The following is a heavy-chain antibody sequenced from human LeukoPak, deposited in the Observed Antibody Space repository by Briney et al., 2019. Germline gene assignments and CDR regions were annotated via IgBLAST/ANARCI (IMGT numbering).Heavy chain of an antibody. Sequence: PGGSLRLSCAASGFTFDDYGMSWVRQAPGKGLDWVSGINLNGYSTGYVDSVKGRFTISRDNAKNSLYLQMNSLRAEDTALYYCARADYYGSGSHNYFDYWGQGTLVTVSS. D-gene: IGHD3-10*01. CDR2: INLNGYST. CDR3: ARADYYGSGSHNYFDY. J-gene: IGHJ4*02. CDR1: GFTFDDYG. V-gene: IGHV3-20*04.